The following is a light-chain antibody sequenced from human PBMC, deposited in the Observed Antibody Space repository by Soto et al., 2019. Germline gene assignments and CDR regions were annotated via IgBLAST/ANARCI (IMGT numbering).Light chain of an antibody. CDR1: SSDVGSYNL. CDR3: CSYAGSTSPSYV. V-gene: IGLV2-23*02. J-gene: IGLJ1*01. Sequence: QSAPTQPASVSGSPGQSITISCTGTSSDVGSYNLVSWYQQHPGKAPKLMIYEVSKRPSGVSNRFSGSKSGNTASLTISGLQAEDEADYYCCSYAGSTSPSYVFGTGTKVTVL. CDR2: EVS.